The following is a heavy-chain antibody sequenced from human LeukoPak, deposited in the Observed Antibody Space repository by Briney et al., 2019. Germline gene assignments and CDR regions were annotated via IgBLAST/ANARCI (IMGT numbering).Heavy chain of an antibody. J-gene: IGHJ5*02. D-gene: IGHD1-14*01. V-gene: IGHV3-21*01. CDR2: ISSSSSYI. CDR1: GFTFSSYS. Sequence: GGSLRLSCAASGFTFSSYSMNWVRQAPGKGLEWVSSISSSSSYIYYADSVKGRFTISGDNAKNSLYLQMNSLRAEDTAVYYCARSNQGWRWFDPWGQGTLVTVSS. CDR3: ARSNQGWRWFDP.